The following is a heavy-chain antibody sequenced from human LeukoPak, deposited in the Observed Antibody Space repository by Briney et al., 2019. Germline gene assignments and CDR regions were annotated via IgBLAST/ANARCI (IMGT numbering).Heavy chain of an antibody. CDR2: INPSGGST. J-gene: IGHJ6*03. D-gene: IGHD3-3*01. CDR3: ARVWRVLRFLEWPKGAMDV. V-gene: IGHV1-46*01. Sequence: ASVKVSCKASGYTFTSYYMHWVRQAPGQGLEWMGIINPSGGSTSYAQKFQGRVTMTRDTSTSTVYMELSSLRAEDTAVYYCARVWRVLRFLEWPKGAMDVWGKGTTVTVSS. CDR1: GYTFTSYY.